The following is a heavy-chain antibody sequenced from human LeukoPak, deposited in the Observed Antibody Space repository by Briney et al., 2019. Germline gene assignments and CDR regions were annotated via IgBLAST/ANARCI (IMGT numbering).Heavy chain of an antibody. D-gene: IGHD3-22*01. CDR2: IWYDGSNK. Sequence: GGSLRLSCAASGFTFSSYGMHWVRQAPGKGLERVAVIWYDGSNKYYADSVKGRFTISRDNSKNTLYLQMNSLRAEDTAVYYCARDYYDSSGYSRFDYWGQGTLVTVSS. J-gene: IGHJ4*02. CDR3: ARDYYDSSGYSRFDY. V-gene: IGHV3-33*01. CDR1: GFTFSSYG.